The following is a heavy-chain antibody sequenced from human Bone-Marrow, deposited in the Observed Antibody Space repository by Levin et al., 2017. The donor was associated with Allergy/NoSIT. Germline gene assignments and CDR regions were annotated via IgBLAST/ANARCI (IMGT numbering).Heavy chain of an antibody. Sequence: GASVKVSCRTSGGTFSSFATNWVRQAPGQGLEWMGRIIPIFGAADYAQKFQGRLTITADESTSTAYMELNRLTSDDTAMYYCARDDRPVNRQFDYWGQGTLVTVSS. CDR1: GGTFSSFA. V-gene: IGHV1-69*13. CDR2: IIPIFGAA. J-gene: IGHJ4*02. CDR3: ARDDRPVNRQFDY. D-gene: IGHD4-17*01.